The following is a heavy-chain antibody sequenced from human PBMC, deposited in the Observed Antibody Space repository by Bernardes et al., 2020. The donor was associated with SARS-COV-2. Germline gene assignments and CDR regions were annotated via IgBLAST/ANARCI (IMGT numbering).Heavy chain of an antibody. CDR2: ISAYNGNT. V-gene: IGHV1-18*04. CDR3: ARYSSGWAELFNYYYGMDV. Sequence: ASVKVSCKASGYTFTSYGISWVRQAPGQGLEWMGWISAYNGNTNYAQKLQGRVTMTTDTSTSTAYMELRSLRSDDTAVYYCARYSSGWAELFNYYYGMDVWGQGTTVTVSS. D-gene: IGHD6-19*01. CDR1: GYTFTSYG. J-gene: IGHJ6*02.